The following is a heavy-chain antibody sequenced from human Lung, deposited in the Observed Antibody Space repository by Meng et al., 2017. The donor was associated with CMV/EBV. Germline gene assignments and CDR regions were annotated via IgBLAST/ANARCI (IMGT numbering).Heavy chain of an antibody. J-gene: IGHJ4*02. Sequence: QVQLVESXXGVVQPGXALGLSCAASGFTFSSYAMHWVRQAPGKGLEWVAVISYDGSNKYYADSVKGRFTISRDNSKNTLYLQMNSLRAEDTAVYYCARDAGGGDCFDYWGQGTLVTVSS. CDR2: ISYDGSNK. V-gene: IGHV3-30-3*01. CDR3: ARDAGGGDCFDY. D-gene: IGHD2-21*01. CDR1: GFTFSSYA.